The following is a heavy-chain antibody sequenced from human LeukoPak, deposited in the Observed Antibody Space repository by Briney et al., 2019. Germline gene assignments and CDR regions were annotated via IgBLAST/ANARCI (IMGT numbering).Heavy chain of an antibody. J-gene: IGHJ4*02. V-gene: IGHV3-23*01. Sequence: GGSLRLSCAASGFTFSSYAMSWVRQAPGKGLEWVSAISGSGGSTYYADSVKGRFTISRDNSKNTRYLQMNSLRAEDTAVYYCSKVVTESSLLWFGELPHHWGQGTLVTVSS. CDR1: GFTFSSYA. CDR3: SKVVTESSLLWFGELPHH. CDR2: ISGSGGST. D-gene: IGHD3-10*01.